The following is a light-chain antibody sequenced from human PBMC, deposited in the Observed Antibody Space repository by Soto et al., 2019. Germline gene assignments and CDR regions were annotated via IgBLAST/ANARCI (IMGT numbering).Light chain of an antibody. V-gene: IGKV3-15*01. Sequence: EIVMTQSPATLSVSPGERATLSCRASQSVSSNLAWYQQKPGQAPRLLIYGASTRSTGIPARFSGSGSGTAFTLTISSLQSEDFAVYYCQQDKNWPRTFGQGTRLEIK. CDR3: QQDKNWPRT. J-gene: IGKJ5*01. CDR2: GAS. CDR1: QSVSSN.